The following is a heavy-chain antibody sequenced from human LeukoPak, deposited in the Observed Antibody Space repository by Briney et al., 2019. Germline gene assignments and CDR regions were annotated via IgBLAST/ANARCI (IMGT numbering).Heavy chain of an antibody. CDR1: GIPFSDFY. Sequence: PGGSLRLSCVVSGIPFSDFYMNWIRQAPGKGLEWISYVSSSSSYTEYAESVKGRFNISRDNDKSALYLEMSDLRVEDTAVYYCAAGTAADYWGQGTLVIV. V-gene: IGHV3-11*03. CDR2: VSSSSSYT. CDR3: AAGTAADY. D-gene: IGHD6-13*01. J-gene: IGHJ4*02.